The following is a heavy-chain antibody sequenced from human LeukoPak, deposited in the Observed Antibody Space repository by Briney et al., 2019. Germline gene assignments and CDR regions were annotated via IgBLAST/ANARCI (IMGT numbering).Heavy chain of an antibody. CDR2: IYYDGST. V-gene: IGHV4-39*07. Sequence: SETLSLTCTVSGGSISSSTYYWGWIRRPPGKGLEWIGNIYYDGSTYYNPSLKSRVTISIDTSKNQFSLKLSSVTAADTAVYYCARDRGRWPHYAFDIWGHGTMVTVSS. J-gene: IGHJ3*02. D-gene: IGHD3-10*01. CDR1: GGSISSSTYY. CDR3: ARDRGRWPHYAFDI.